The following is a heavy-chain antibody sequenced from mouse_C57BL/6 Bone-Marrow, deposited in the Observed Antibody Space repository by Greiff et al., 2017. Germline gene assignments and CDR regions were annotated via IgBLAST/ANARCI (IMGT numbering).Heavy chain of an antibody. CDR3: ARKGCYRYYFDV. D-gene: IGHD2-14*01. CDR1: GYTFTSYW. CDR2: INPSTGYT. Sequence: VQLQQSGAGLAKPGASVKMSCKASGYTFTSYWMHWVKQRPGQGLEWIGYINPSTGYTEYNQKFKDKATLTADKSSSTAYLQLSNLTSEDSAVYYCARKGCYRYYFDVWGAGTTVTVSS. J-gene: IGHJ1*01. V-gene: IGHV1-7*01.